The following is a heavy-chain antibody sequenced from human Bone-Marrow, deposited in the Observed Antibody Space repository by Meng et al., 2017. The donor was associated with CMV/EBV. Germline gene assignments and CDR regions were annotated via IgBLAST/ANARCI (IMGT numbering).Heavy chain of an antibody. Sequence: GGSLRLSCAASGFTFSSYAMHWVRQAPGKGLEWVAVISYDGSNKYYADSVKGRFTISRDNSKNTLYLQMNSLRAEDTAVYYCASDSNYIVVVPAAIGYWGQGTLVTVSS. V-gene: IGHV3-30*04. CDR3: ASDSNYIVVVPAAIGY. J-gene: IGHJ4*02. CDR2: ISYDGSNK. CDR1: GFTFSSYA. D-gene: IGHD2-2*02.